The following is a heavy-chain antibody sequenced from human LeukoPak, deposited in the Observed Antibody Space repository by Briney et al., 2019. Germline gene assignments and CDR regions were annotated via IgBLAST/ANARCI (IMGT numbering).Heavy chain of an antibody. V-gene: IGHV3-33*05. Sequence: PGGSLRLSCVTSGFSFSNYGMHWVRQAPGKGLEWAAVISHDVCEKYYADFVKGRFTISRDNSKNTLYLQMNSLRAEDTAVYYCARGYYLTDYWGQGTLVTVSS. CDR3: ARGYYLTDY. CDR1: GFSFSNYG. J-gene: IGHJ4*02. D-gene: IGHD3-22*01. CDR2: ISHDVCEK.